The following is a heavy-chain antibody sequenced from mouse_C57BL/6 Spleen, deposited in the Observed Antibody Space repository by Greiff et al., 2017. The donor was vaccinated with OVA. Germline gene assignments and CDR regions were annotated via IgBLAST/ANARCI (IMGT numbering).Heavy chain of an antibody. CDR1: GYTFTDHI. Sequence: QVQLQQSGAELASPGASVTLSCKASGYTFTDHIMNWVKKRPGQGLEWIGRIYPVSGETNYNEKFKSKATLTVDTSSSTAYMQLSSLTSEDSAVYYCAREDYEGRYFDVWGTGTTVTVSS. CDR2: IYPVSGET. V-gene: IGHV1-11*01. J-gene: IGHJ1*03. D-gene: IGHD2-4*01. CDR3: AREDYEGRYFDV.